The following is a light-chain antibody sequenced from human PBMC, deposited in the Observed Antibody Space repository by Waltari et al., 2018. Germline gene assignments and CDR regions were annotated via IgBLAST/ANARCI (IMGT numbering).Light chain of an antibody. V-gene: IGLV4-69*01. Sequence: QLVLTQSPSASASLGASVKLTCTLSSGHSSNVIAWLQQQPEKGPRYLMKVNSDGSHNKGDEVPDRFSGSSSGAERYLTISRLQSEDEADYYCPTGGHGTWVFGGGTKLTVL. CDR1: SGHSSNV. J-gene: IGLJ3*02. CDR3: PTGGHGTWV. CDR2: VNSDGSH.